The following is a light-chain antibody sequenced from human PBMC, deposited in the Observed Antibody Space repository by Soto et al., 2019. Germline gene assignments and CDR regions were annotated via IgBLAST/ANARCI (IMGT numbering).Light chain of an antibody. Sequence: QSVLTQPPSASGTPGQRVTISCSGSSSNIGSNTVNWYQQLPGTAPKLLISSNNQRPSGVPGRFSGSKSGTSASLAISGLQSEDEADYYCAAWDDSLNGWVFGGRTKLTVL. CDR2: SNN. CDR1: SSNIGSNT. CDR3: AAWDDSLNGWV. V-gene: IGLV1-44*01. J-gene: IGLJ3*02.